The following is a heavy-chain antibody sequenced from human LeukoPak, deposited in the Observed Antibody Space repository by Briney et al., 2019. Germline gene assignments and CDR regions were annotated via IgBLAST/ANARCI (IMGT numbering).Heavy chain of an antibody. CDR3: ARGGGDYILFYYYYYMDV. J-gene: IGHJ6*03. CDR1: GYTFTSYD. Sequence: GASMKVSCKASGYTFTSYDINWVRQATGQGLEWMGWMNPNSGNTGYAQKFQGRVTMTRNTSISTAYMELSSLRSEDTAVYYCARGGGDYILFYYYYYMDVWGKGTTVTISS. V-gene: IGHV1-8*01. D-gene: IGHD4-17*01. CDR2: MNPNSGNT.